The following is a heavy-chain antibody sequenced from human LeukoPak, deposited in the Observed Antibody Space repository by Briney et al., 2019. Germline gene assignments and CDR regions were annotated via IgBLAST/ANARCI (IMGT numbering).Heavy chain of an antibody. Sequence: SGGSLRLSCAASGFTFSSYGMHWVRQAPGKGLEWVAVISYDGSNKYYADSVKGRFTISRDNSKNTLYLQMNSLRAEDTAVYYCAKDGNNYYDSSGYSTGFDYWGQGTLVTVSS. CDR2: ISYDGSNK. D-gene: IGHD3-22*01. CDR1: GFTFSSYG. V-gene: IGHV3-30*18. J-gene: IGHJ4*02. CDR3: AKDGNNYYDSSGYSTGFDY.